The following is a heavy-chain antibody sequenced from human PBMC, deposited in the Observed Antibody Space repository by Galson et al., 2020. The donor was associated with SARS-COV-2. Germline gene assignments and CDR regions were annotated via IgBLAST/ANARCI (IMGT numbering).Heavy chain of an antibody. CDR1: GGSISTYY. D-gene: IGHD6-19*01. J-gene: IGHJ3*02. V-gene: IGHV4-59*08. CDR2: IHHSCSS. Sequence: SETLSLTCTVSGGSISTYYWRWIRQPPGKGLEWIGYIHHSCSSSYNPSIKSRVTISLDTSKNQLSLKLNSVTAADTAVYFCARQGTISSGISHDSFDIWGQGTMVAVSS. CDR3: ARQGTISSGISHDSFDI.